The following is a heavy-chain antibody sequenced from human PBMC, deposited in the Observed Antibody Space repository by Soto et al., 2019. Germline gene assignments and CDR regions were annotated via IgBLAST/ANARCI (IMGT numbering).Heavy chain of an antibody. CDR2: IYHSGST. D-gene: IGHD3-3*01. J-gene: IGHJ6*02. V-gene: IGHV4-30-2*01. Sequence: SETLSLTCAVSGGSISSGGYSWSWIRQPPGKGLEWIGYIYHSGSTYYNPSLKSRVTISVDRSKNQFSLKLSSVTAADTAVYYCARNKQNYDFWSGYYTPPPNYGMDVWGQGTTVTVSS. CDR3: ARNKQNYDFWSGYYTPPPNYGMDV. CDR1: GGSISSGGYS.